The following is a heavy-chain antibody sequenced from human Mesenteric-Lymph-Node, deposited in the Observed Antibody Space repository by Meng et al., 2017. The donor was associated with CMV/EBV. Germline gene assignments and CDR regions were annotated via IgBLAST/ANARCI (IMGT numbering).Heavy chain of an antibody. CDR3: ARGDTWMSSTPA. D-gene: IGHD1-20*01. Sequence: GESLKISCAASGISFNNYAMHWVRPAPGKGLEWVAFISHDGRKKDYADSVKGRFTISRDNSKNTLYVQMNSRRAEDTAVYCCARGDTWMSSTPAWGQGALVTVSS. CDR1: GISFNNYA. CDR2: ISHDGRKK. J-gene: IGHJ5*02. V-gene: IGHV3-30*04.